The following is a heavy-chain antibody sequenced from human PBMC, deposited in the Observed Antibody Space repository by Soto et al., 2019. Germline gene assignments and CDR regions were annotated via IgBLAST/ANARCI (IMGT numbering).Heavy chain of an antibody. V-gene: IGHV4-59*01. CDR2: IYYSGST. J-gene: IGHJ4*02. Sequence: SETLSLTCTVSGGSISSYYWSWIRQPPGKGLEWIGYIYYSGSTNYNPSLKSRVTISVDTSKNQFSLKLSSVTAADTAVYCCAGAPRRYYDFWSGYFDYWGQGTLVTVSS. D-gene: IGHD3-3*01. CDR1: GGSISSYY. CDR3: AGAPRRYYDFWSGYFDY.